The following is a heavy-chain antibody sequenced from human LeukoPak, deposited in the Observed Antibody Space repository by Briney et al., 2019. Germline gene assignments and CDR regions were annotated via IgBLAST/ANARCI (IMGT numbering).Heavy chain of an antibody. Sequence: GRSLRLSCAASGFTFSSYAMHWVRQAPGKGLEWVSYISSSSSTIYYADSVKGRFTISRDNAKNSLYLQMNSLRAEDTAVYYCAGDDYGAYWGQGTLVTVSS. J-gene: IGHJ4*02. CDR2: ISSSSSTI. V-gene: IGHV3-48*01. CDR1: GFTFSSYA. D-gene: IGHD4-17*01. CDR3: AGDDYGAY.